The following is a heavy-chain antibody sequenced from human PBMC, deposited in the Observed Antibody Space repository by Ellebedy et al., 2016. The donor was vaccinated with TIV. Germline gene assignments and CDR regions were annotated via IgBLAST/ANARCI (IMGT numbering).Heavy chain of an antibody. V-gene: IGHV3-30*02. CDR2: VQNDGGDK. Sequence: PGGSLRLSCAASGFTFNVHGIHWVRRAPGKGLEWVAFVQNDGGDKFYVDSVEGRFIISRDNSKNTVYLQMNSLRVEDTAVYFCARDAYGTLDYWGQGTLVTVSS. D-gene: IGHD1-14*01. J-gene: IGHJ4*02. CDR3: ARDAYGTLDY. CDR1: GFTFNVHG.